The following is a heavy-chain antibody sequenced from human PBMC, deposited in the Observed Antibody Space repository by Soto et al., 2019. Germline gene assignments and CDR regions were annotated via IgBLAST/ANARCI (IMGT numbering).Heavy chain of an antibody. CDR1: EFTFSSYE. J-gene: IGHJ4*01. CDR3: AREDTGNGVPDY. Sequence: GGSLRLSCAASEFTFSSYEMNWVRQAPGKGLEWVSYISSSGSTIYYADSVKGRFAISRDNAKNSLYLQLNSLRAEDTAIYYCAREDTGNGVPDYWGRGTLVTVSS. D-gene: IGHD2-8*01. CDR2: ISSSGSTI. V-gene: IGHV3-48*03.